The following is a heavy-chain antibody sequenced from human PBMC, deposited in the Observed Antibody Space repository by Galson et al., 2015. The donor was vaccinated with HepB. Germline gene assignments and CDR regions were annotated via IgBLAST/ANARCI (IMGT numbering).Heavy chain of an antibody. CDR1: GFTFNTYS. Sequence: SLRLSCAASGFTFNTYSMNWVRQAPGKGLEWVASIGSTSSYIFYADSVKGRLIISRDNAKSSLYLQINSLRAEDTAVYYCVREVEGDYYFDSWGQGTLVTVSS. CDR3: VREVEGDYYFDS. J-gene: IGHJ4*02. V-gene: IGHV3-21*01. CDR2: IGSTSSYI.